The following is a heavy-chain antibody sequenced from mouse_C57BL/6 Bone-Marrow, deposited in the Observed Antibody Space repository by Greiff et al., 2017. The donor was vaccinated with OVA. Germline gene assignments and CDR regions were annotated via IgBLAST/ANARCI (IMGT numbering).Heavy chain of an antibody. CDR1: GYSITSGYY. CDR3: ARVGHYYGSSSFAY. V-gene: IGHV3-6*01. CDR2: ISYDGSN. J-gene: IGHJ3*01. D-gene: IGHD1-1*01. Sequence: DVQLQESGPGLVKPSQSLSLTCSVTGYSITSGYYWNWIRQFPGNKLEWMGYISYDGSNNYNPSLKNRISITRDTSKNQFFLKLNSVTTEDTATYYCARVGHYYGSSSFAYWGQGTLVTVSA.